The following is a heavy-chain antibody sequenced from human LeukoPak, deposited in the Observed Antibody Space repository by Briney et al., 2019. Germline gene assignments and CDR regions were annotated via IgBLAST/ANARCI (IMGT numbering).Heavy chain of an antibody. Sequence: GGSLRLSCAASGFTFSSYEMNWVRQAPGKGLEWVAFIRYDGSYKYYADSVKGRFTITRDNSKNTLYLQMNSLRGEDTALYYCAKDPTRFTVPSTLVDYWGQGTLLTVSS. J-gene: IGHJ4*02. V-gene: IGHV3-30*02. CDR2: IRYDGSYK. CDR1: GFTFSSYE. D-gene: IGHD3-3*01. CDR3: AKDPTRFTVPSTLVDY.